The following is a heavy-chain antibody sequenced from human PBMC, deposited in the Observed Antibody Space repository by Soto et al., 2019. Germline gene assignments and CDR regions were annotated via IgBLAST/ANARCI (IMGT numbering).Heavy chain of an antibody. V-gene: IGHV4-61*01. J-gene: IGHJ4*02. CDR1: GDSVSSRSYY. CDR2: IDYSGNT. D-gene: IGHD5-18*01. Sequence: SETLSLTCTVSGDSVSSRSYYWTWVRQPPGKGLEWIGYIDYSGNTNYDPSLQSRVTMPLDTSKNQFSLKLTSVTAADTAFYYCARDIRGYSRAFDYWGQGIMVTVSS. CDR3: ARDIRGYSRAFDY.